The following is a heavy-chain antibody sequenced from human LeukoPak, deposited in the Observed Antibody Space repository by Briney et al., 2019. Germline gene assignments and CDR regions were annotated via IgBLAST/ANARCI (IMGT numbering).Heavy chain of an antibody. Sequence: SETLSLTCTVSGYSISSGYYWGWIRQPPGKGLEWIGSIYHSGSTYYNPSLKSRVTISVDTSKNQFSLKLSSVTAADTAVYYCARANYGSGSYYNEPRYYYYYYMDVWGKGTTVTVSS. CDR3: ARANYGSGSYYNEPRYYYYYYMDV. CDR1: GYSISSGYY. D-gene: IGHD3-10*01. V-gene: IGHV4-38-2*02. J-gene: IGHJ6*03. CDR2: IYHSGST.